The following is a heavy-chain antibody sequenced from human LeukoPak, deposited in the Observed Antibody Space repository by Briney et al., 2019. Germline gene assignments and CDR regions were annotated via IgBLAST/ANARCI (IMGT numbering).Heavy chain of an antibody. V-gene: IGHV4-30-2*01. CDR1: GGSISSGCYS. J-gene: IGHJ4*02. Sequence: SETLSLTCAVSGGSISSGCYSWSWIRQPPGKGLEWIGYIYHSGSTYYNPSLKSRVTISVDRSKNQFSLKLSSVTAADTAVYYCARVHCSSTSCYPYYFDYWGQGTLVTVSS. CDR2: IYHSGST. D-gene: IGHD2-2*01. CDR3: ARVHCSSTSCYPYYFDY.